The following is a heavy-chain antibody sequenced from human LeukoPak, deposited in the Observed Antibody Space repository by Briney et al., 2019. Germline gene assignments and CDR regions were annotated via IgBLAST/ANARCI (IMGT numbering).Heavy chain of an antibody. D-gene: IGHD6-13*01. J-gene: IGHJ4*02. Sequence: GRSLRPSCAASGFTFSSYGMHWVRQAPGKGLEWVAVISYDGSNKYYADSVKGRFTISRDNSKNTLYLQMNSLRAEDTAVYYCAKKYSSSWYGSWDYFDYWGQGTLVTVSS. CDR3: AKKYSSSWYGSWDYFDY. CDR1: GFTFSSYG. CDR2: ISYDGSNK. V-gene: IGHV3-30*18.